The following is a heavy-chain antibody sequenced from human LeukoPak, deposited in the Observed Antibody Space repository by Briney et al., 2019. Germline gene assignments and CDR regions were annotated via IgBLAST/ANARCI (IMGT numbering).Heavy chain of an antibody. V-gene: IGHV1-46*03. Sequence: ASVKVSCKASGYTFTSYYMHWVRQAPGQGLEWMGRINPCGGSTTYAQKLQGRVTMTSDTSTSTVYMELRSLRSEDTAVYYYATVASYSGRLTYYHYDMGVWRRGNRLSVPS. CDR3: ATVASYSGRLTYYHYDMGV. CDR2: INPCGGST. D-gene: IGHD1-26*01. CDR1: GYTFTSYY. J-gene: IGHJ6*02.